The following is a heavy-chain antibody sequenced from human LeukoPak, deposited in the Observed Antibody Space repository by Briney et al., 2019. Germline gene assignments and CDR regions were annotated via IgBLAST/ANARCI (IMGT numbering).Heavy chain of an antibody. CDR2: IYTSGTI. J-gene: IGHJ5*02. Sequence: SETLSLTCTVSGGSISSYYWSWIRQAAGTALEWIGRIYTSGTITYNPSLKSRVTMSVDTSKNQFSLKLSSVTAADTAVYYCARDSGTTGEVKFDPWGQGTLVTVSS. CDR3: ARDSGTTGEVKFDP. V-gene: IGHV4-4*07. CDR1: GGSISSYY. D-gene: IGHD3-10*01.